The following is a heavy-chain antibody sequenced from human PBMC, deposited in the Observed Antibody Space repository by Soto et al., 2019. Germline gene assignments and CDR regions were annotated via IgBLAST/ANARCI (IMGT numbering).Heavy chain of an antibody. CDR1: WGPIVGGGDS. V-gene: IGHV4-30-2*01. CDR2: IYHSGST. J-gene: IGHJ3*02. Sequence: PSETLSVTRTFVWGPIVGGGDSWSWIRQPPGKGLEWIGYIYHSGSTYYNPSLKSRVTISVDRSKNQFSLKLSSVTAADTAVYYCARTPDIWGQGTMVTVS. CDR3: ARTPDI.